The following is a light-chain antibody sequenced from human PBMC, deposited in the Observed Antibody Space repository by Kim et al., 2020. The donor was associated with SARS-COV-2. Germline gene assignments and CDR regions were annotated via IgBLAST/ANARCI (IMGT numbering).Light chain of an antibody. CDR2: QDS. V-gene: IGLV3-1*01. J-gene: IGLJ3*02. Sequence: SYELTQPPSVSVPPGQTASITCSGDKLGDKYACWYQQKSGQSPVLVIYQDSKRPSGIPERFSGSNSGNTATLTISGTQAMDEADYYCQAWDSSTAVFGGG. CDR1: KLGDKY. CDR3: QAWDSSTAV.